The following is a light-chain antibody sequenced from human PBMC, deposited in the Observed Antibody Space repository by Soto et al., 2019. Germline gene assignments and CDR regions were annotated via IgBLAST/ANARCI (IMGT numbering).Light chain of an antibody. CDR2: DAS. CDR3: QQRSNWS. Sequence: EIVLTQSPATLFLSPGERATLSCRASQSVSSYLAWYQQKPGQAPRLLIYDASNRATGIPARFSGSGSGTDFTLTISSLEPEDFAVYYCQQRSNWSFGGGTKVDIK. J-gene: IGKJ4*01. V-gene: IGKV3-11*01. CDR1: QSVSSY.